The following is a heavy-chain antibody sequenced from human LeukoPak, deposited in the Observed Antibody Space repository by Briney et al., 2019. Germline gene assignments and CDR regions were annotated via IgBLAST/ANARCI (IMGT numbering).Heavy chain of an antibody. CDR1: GGSISSSSYY. D-gene: IGHD1-7*01. J-gene: IGHJ5*02. CDR2: IYYSGST. V-gene: IGHV4-39*07. Sequence: SETLSLTCTVSGGSISSSSYYWGWIRQPPGKGLEWIGSIYYSGSTYYNPSLKSRVTISVDTSENQFSLKLSSVTAADTAVYYCATLTGTQLSPFGQGTLVTVSS. CDR3: ATLTGTQLSP.